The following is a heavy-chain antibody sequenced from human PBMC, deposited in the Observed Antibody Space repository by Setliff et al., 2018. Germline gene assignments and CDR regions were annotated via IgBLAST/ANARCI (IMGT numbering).Heavy chain of an antibody. CDR3: ARDSPYSGYDESSYYYYMDV. CDR2: IYTSGST. V-gene: IGHV4-61*02. D-gene: IGHD5-12*01. Sequence: LSLTCTVSGGSISRGSYDWSWIRQPAGKGLEWIGRIYTSGSTNYNPSLKSRVTISVDTSKNQFSLKLSSVTAADTAVYYCARDSPYSGYDESSYYYYMDVWGKGTTVTVSS. CDR1: GGSISRGSYD. J-gene: IGHJ6*03.